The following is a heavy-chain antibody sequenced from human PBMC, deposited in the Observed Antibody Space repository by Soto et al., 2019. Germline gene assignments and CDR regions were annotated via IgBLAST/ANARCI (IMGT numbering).Heavy chain of an antibody. CDR1: GYSFTSYY. V-gene: IGHV5-51*01. Sequence: GESLKISCKGSGYSFTSYYIGWVRQMPGKGLEWMGIIYPDDSRTRYSPSFEDQVTISADQSINTAYLQWSSLKASDTAIYYCATIFHSPRGHQYYYGVDVWGQGTAVTVSS. CDR2: IYPDDSRT. J-gene: IGHJ6*02. D-gene: IGHD2-21*01. CDR3: ATIFHSPRGHQYYYGVDV.